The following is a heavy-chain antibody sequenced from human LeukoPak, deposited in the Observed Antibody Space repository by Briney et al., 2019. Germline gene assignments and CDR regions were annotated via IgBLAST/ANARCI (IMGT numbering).Heavy chain of an antibody. CDR2: ISAYNGNT. CDR1: GYTFTSYG. CDR3: ARSSSGRQDDY. J-gene: IGHJ4*02. D-gene: IGHD6-19*01. V-gene: IGHV1-18*01. Sequence: GASVKDSCKASGYTFTSYGISWVRQSPGQGLEWMGWISAYNGNTNYAQKLQGRVTMTTDTSTNTAYMELRSLRSDDTAVYYCARSSSGRQDDYWGQGTLVTVSS.